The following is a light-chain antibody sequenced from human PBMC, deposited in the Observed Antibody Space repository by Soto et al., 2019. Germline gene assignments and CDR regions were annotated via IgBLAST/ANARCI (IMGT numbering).Light chain of an antibody. CDR3: SSYTRSSTYV. J-gene: IGLJ1*01. CDR1: SSDVGGYNY. CDR2: DVS. V-gene: IGLV2-14*01. Sequence: SALTQPASVSGSPGQSITVSCTGTSSDVGGYNYVSWYQQHPGKAPKLVIYDVSYRPSGVSNRFSGSKSGNTASLTISGLQAEDEADYYCSSYTRSSTYVFGSGTKLTVL.